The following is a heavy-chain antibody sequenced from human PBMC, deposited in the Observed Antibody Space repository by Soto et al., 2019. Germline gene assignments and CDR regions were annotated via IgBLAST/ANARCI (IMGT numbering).Heavy chain of an antibody. J-gene: IGHJ4*02. Sequence: ASVKVSCNASVYTFTSYYMHWLRQAPGQGLEWMGIINPSVGSTSYAQKFQGRVTITTDTSTSTAYMELSSLRSEDTAVYYCARGIGPTSVVEMAYFDCWGQGTLVTSPQ. CDR1: VYTFTSYY. CDR3: ARGIGPTSVVEMAYFDC. D-gene: IGHD2-15*01. CDR2: INPSVGST. V-gene: IGHV1-46*01.